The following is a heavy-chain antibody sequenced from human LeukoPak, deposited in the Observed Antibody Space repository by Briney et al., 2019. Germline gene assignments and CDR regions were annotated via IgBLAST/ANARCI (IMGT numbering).Heavy chain of an antibody. CDR2: INSDGSST. D-gene: IGHD2-2*01. CDR3: AKDRYQLLFYCFDY. V-gene: IGHV3-74*01. Sequence: GGSLRLSCAASGFTFSSYWMHWVRQAPGKGLVWVSRINSDGSSTSYADSVKGRFTISRDNAKNSLYLQMNSLRAEDMALYYCAKDRYQLLFYCFDYWGQGTLVTVSS. CDR1: GFTFSSYW. J-gene: IGHJ4*02.